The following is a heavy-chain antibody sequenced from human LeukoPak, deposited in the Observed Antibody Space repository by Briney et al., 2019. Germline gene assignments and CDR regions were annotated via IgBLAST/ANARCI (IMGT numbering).Heavy chain of an antibody. J-gene: IGHJ4*02. D-gene: IGHD3-22*01. V-gene: IGHV4-39*07. CDR1: GGSISSSSYY. CDR2: IYYSGST. CDR3: ARDGNWNYYDSSGYYY. Sequence: SETLSLTCTVSGGSISSSSYYWGWIRQPPGKGLEWIGSIYYSGSTYYNPSLKSRVTISVDTSKNQFSLKLSSVTAADTAVYYCARDGNWNYYDSSGYYYWGQGTLVTVSS.